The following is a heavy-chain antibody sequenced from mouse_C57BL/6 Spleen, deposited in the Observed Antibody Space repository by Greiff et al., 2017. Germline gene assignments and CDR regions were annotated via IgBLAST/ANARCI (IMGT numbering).Heavy chain of an antibody. J-gene: IGHJ2*01. Sequence: QVQLQQSGAELARPGASVKMSCKASGYTFTSYTMHWVNQRPGQGLEWIGYINPSSGYTKYNQKFKDKATLTADKSSSTAYMQLSSLTSEDSAVYYCARSGRYITTVVATNFDYWGQGTTRTVSS. CDR1: GYTFTSYT. CDR2: INPSSGYT. CDR3: ARSGRYITTVVATNFDY. D-gene: IGHD1-1*01. V-gene: IGHV1-4*01.